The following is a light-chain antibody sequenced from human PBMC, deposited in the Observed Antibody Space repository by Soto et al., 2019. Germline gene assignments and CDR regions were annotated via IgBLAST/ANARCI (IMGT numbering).Light chain of an antibody. J-gene: IGKJ4*01. CDR1: QSVLYSSNNKNY. CDR3: QQYYSTLLT. V-gene: IGKV4-1*01. CDR2: WAS. Sequence: DIVMTQSPDSLAVSLGERATINCKSSQSVLYSSNNKNYLAWYQQKTGQPPKLLIYWASTRESRVPDRFSGSGSGTDFTLTISSLQAEDVAVYYCQQYYSTLLTFGGGTKVEIK.